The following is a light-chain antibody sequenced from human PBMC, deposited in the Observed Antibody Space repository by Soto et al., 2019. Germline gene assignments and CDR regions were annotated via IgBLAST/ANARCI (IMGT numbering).Light chain of an antibody. Sequence: QSVLTQPPSVSGAPGQRVTISCTGSSSNIGAGYDVHWFQQLPGTAPKLLIYGHSNRPSGVPDRFSGSKSGTSASLAITGLQAEDDPHYYCQSYDGRLSGWVFGGGTKLTVL. CDR1: SSNIGAGYD. CDR3: QSYDGRLSGWV. V-gene: IGLV1-40*01. CDR2: GHS. J-gene: IGLJ3*02.